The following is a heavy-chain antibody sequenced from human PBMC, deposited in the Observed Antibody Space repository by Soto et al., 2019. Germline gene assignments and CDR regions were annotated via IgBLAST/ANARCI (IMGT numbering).Heavy chain of an antibody. Sequence: GGSLRLSCAASGFTFSSYAMSWVCQAPGKGLEWVSAISGSGGSTYYADSVKGRFTISRDNSKNTLYLQMNSLRAEDTAVYYCVNHPNVLLWFGESINWFDPWGQGTLVTVSS. J-gene: IGHJ5*02. CDR1: GFTFSSYA. V-gene: IGHV3-23*01. CDR3: VNHPNVLLWFGESINWFDP. CDR2: ISGSGGST. D-gene: IGHD3-10*01.